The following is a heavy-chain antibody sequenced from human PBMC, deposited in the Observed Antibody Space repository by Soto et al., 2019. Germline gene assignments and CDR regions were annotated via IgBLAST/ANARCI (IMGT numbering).Heavy chain of an antibody. D-gene: IGHD1-26*01. CDR1: GGSFSGYY. J-gene: IGHJ4*02. Sequence: SETLSLTCAVYGGSFSGYYWSWIRQPPGKGLERIGENNHRGSTNYNPSLKSQITISVDTAKNQFSLKLSAVTAADTAVYFFGRGLFVVGATKAFDYWGQGTLVTVSS. V-gene: IGHV4-34*01. CDR3: GRGLFVVGATKAFDY. CDR2: NNHRGST.